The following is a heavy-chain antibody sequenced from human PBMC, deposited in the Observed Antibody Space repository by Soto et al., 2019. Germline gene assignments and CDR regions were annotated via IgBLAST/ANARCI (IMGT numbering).Heavy chain of an antibody. J-gene: IGHJ6*02. CDR3: ATGPFGVPNSGDYYYYGMDV. Sequence: GASVKVSCKASGYTFTSYGISWVRQAPGKGLEWMGGFDPEDGETIYAQKFQGRVTMTEDTSTDTAYMELSSLRSEDTAVYYCATGPFGVPNSGDYYYYGMDVWGQGTTVTVSS. CDR2: FDPEDGET. CDR1: GYTFTSYG. V-gene: IGHV1-24*01. D-gene: IGHD3-3*01.